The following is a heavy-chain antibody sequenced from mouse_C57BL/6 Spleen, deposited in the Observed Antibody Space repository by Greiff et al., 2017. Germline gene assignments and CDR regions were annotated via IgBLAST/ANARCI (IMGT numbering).Heavy chain of an antibody. J-gene: IGHJ4*01. D-gene: IGHD1-1*01. V-gene: IGHV1-39*01. Sequence: VQLQQSGPELVKPGASVKISCKASGYSFTDYNMNWVKQSNGKSLEWIGVINPNYGTTSYNQKFKGKATLTVDQSSSTAYMQLNSLPSEDSAVYYWAPSFYYGSSYNAMDYWGQGTSVTVSS. CDR3: APSFYYGSSYNAMDY. CDR1: GYSFTDYN. CDR2: INPNYGTT.